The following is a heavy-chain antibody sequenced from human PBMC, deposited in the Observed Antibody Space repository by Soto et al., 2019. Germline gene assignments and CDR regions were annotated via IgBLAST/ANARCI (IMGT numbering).Heavy chain of an antibody. Sequence: PSETLSLTCTVSRGSISSGTNYWAWIRQPPGKGLEWIANIYYSGSTFYSPSLKSRVTISLDTSKNQFSLKLRSVTAADTAVYYCARREAGWYFDSWGQGTLVTVSS. CDR1: RGSISSGTNY. J-gene: IGHJ4*02. CDR2: IYYSGST. V-gene: IGHV4-39*01. CDR3: ARREAGWYFDS. D-gene: IGHD6-25*01.